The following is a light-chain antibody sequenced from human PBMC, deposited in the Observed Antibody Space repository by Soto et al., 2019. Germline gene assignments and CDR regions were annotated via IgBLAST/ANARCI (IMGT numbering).Light chain of an antibody. J-gene: IGLJ2*01. CDR1: SSDIGGYNY. V-gene: IGLV2-14*03. Sequence: QSALTQPASVSGSPGQSITISCTGSSSDIGGYNYVSWYQQHPGKAPKLLIYDVTYRPSGISDRFSGSKSGNTASLTISGLQPDEEADYYCSSYGASSTLFGGGTKVTVL. CDR3: SSYGASSTL. CDR2: DVT.